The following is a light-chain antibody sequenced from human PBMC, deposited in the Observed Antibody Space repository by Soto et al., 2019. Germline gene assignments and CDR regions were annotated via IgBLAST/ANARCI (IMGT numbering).Light chain of an antibody. J-gene: IGKJ1*01. Sequence: EIVLTQSTGTLSLSPGESATLSCRASQSVSSNLAWYQQKPGQAPRLLIYDASTRATGIPARFSGSGSGTEFTLTISSLQSEDFAVYYCQQYNNGTPWTFGQGGKVDIK. CDR3: QQYNNGTPWT. CDR1: QSVSSN. CDR2: DAS. V-gene: IGKV3-15*01.